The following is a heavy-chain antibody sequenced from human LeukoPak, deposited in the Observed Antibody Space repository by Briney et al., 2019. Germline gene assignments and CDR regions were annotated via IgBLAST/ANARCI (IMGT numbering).Heavy chain of an antibody. V-gene: IGHV5-51*01. CDR2: FYPGDSDT. CDR3: ARRERGATYYFDY. CDR1: GYSFTTYW. D-gene: IGHD1-26*01. Sequence: GESLKISCKGSGYSFTTYWIGWVRQMPGKGLEWMGSFYPGDSDTRYSPFFQGQVTISADKSISTAYLQWSSLKASDTAMYYCARRERGATYYFDYWGQGTLVTVSS. J-gene: IGHJ4*02.